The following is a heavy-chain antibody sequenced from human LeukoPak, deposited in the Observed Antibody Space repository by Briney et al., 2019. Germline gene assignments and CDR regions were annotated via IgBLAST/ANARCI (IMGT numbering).Heavy chain of an antibody. V-gene: IGHV3-21*01. J-gene: IGHJ6*02. CDR3: ARAISYTNYGMDV. D-gene: IGHD4-11*01. CDR1: GFTFITYS. CDR2: ISSSSGYI. Sequence: GGSLRLSCAVSGFTFITYSMNWVRQAPGKGLEWVSSISSSSGYIFYADSVKDRFTISRDNAKNTLYLQMNSLRAEDTAVYYCARAISYTNYGMDVWGQGTTVTVSS.